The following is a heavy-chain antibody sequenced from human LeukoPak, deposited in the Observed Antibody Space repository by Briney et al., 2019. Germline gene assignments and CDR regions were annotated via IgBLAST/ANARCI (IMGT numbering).Heavy chain of an antibody. V-gene: IGHV5-51*03. J-gene: IGHJ3*02. D-gene: IGHD5-18*01. Sequence: PGESLKISCKGSGYSFTSYWIGWVRQMPGKGLEWMGIIYPGDSDTRYSPSFQGQVTISADKSISTAYLQWSSLKASDTAVYYCARKSLYSYGEVGAFDIWGQGTMVTVSS. CDR3: ARKSLYSYGEVGAFDI. CDR2: IYPGDSDT. CDR1: GYSFTSYW.